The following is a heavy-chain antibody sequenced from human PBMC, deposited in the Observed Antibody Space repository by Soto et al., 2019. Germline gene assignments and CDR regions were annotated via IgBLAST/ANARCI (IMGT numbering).Heavy chain of an antibody. V-gene: IGHV3-48*03. CDR3: ARRRIVPTRGEFGP. D-gene: IGHD2-8*01. CDR2: ISSSGSTI. J-gene: IGHJ5*02. CDR1: GFTFSSYE. Sequence: GGSLRLSCAASGFTFSSYEMNWVRQAPGKGLEWVSYISSSGSTIYYADSVKGRFTISRDNAKNSLYLQMNSLRAEDTAVYYCARRRIVPTRGEFGPWGQGTLVTVS.